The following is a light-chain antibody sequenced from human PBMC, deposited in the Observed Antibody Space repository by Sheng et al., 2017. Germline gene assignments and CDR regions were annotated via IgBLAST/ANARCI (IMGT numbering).Light chain of an antibody. Sequence: IQMTQSLSSVSASVGDRVTITCRASQDIRNDLGWYQQKAGKAPKLLIYAASTLQTGVPSRFSGSGSGTDFTLTISSLQPEDFASYYCLHDYGPPYGFGQGTKLEI. CDR1: QDIRND. V-gene: IGKV1-6*01. CDR2: AAS. CDR3: LHDYGPPYG. J-gene: IGKJ2*03.